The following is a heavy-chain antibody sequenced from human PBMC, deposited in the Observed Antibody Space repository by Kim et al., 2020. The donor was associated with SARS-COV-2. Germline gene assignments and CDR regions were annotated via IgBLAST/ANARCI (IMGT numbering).Heavy chain of an antibody. CDR2: IIKSTDAT. Sequence: GGSLRLSCAASGLTFSSENMSWVSQAPGKGLEWVSTIIKSTDATHYADSVKGRFTSSRDSSKNTLYLQMNSLSVEETAVYYCAEGHRINDYWGQGTLVTVSS. D-gene: IGHD2-15*01. V-gene: IGHV3-23*01. CDR3: AEGHRINDY. CDR1: GLTFSSEN. J-gene: IGHJ4*02.